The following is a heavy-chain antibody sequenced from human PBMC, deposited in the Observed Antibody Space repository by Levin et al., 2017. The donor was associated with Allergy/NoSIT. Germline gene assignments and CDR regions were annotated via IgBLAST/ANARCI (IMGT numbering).Heavy chain of an antibody. V-gene: IGHV3-23*01. CDR2: ISGSGGST. D-gene: IGHD3-10*01. Sequence: GSLRLSCAASGFTFSSYAMNWVRQAPGKGLEWVSAISGSGGSTYDADSVKGRITISRDNSKNTLYLQMNRLRAEDTAVYYCAKDRRNYYGTRSLPALDYWGKGTLVTVSS. CDR1: GFTFSSYA. CDR3: AKDRRNYYGTRSLPALDY. J-gene: IGHJ4*02.